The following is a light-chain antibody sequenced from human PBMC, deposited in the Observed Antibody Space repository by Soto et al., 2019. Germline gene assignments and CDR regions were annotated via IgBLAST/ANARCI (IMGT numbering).Light chain of an antibody. J-gene: IGKJ1*01. V-gene: IGKV1-5*03. CDR3: QQFNYYPRK. CDR1: QSISSW. Sequence: DIQMTHSPSTLSASVGYIVTITCRASQSISSWLAWYQQKPGKAPKLLIYKASSLESGVPSRFSGSGSGTEFTLTISSLQPEDFATYYCQQFNYYPRKFGQGTKVDIK. CDR2: KAS.